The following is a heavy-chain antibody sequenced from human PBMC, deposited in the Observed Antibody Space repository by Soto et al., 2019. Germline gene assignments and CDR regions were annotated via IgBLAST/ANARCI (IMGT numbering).Heavy chain of an antibody. V-gene: IGHV4-59*01. CDR2: IYDSGCT. CDR1: GGSFSTYY. D-gene: IGHD3-10*01. CDR3: ARDAYYYGSGSSYDYGMDV. J-gene: IGHJ6*02. Sequence: QVQLQESGPGLVKPSETLSLTCTVSGGSFSTYYWNWIRQPPGKGLEWIGYIYDSGCTNYTPSVKSRVTISVDTSKHQFSLKLSSVTAAETAVYYCARDAYYYGSGSSYDYGMDVWGQGTTVTVSS.